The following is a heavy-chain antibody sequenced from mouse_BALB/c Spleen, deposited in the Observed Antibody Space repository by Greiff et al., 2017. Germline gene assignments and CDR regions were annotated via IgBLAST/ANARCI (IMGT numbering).Heavy chain of an antibody. CDR2: ISSGGSYT. Sequence: DVQLQESGGDLVKPGGSLKLSCAASGFTFSSYGMSWVRQTPDKRLEWVATISSGGSYTYYPDSVKGRFTISRDNAKNTLYLQMSSLKSEDTAMYYCARHLRDGYYAFAYWGQGTLVTVSA. J-gene: IGHJ3*01. CDR3: ARHLRDGYYAFAY. CDR1: GFTFSSYG. D-gene: IGHD2-3*01. V-gene: IGHV5-6*01.